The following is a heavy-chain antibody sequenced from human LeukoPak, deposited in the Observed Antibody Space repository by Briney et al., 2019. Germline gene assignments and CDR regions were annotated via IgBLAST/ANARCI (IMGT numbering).Heavy chain of an antibody. CDR2: INHSGST. CDR1: GGSFSGYY. CDR3: ARGQRRLTHYYYGMDV. J-gene: IGHJ6*02. D-gene: IGHD2-2*01. V-gene: IGHV4-34*01. Sequence: PSETLSLTCAVYGGSFSGYYWSWIRQPPGKGLEWIGEINHSGSTNYNPSLKSRVTISVDTSKNQFSLKLSSVTAADTAVYYCARGQRRLTHYYYGMDVWGQGTTVTVSS.